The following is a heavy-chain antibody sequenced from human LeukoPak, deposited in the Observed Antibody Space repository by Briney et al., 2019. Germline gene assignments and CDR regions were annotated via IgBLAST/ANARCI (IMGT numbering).Heavy chain of an antibody. CDR1: GFPFSSYS. V-gene: IGHV3-7*03. D-gene: IGHD6-13*01. CDR2: IKPDGTTK. CDR3: ARSIPYGTTWYGRSDY. J-gene: IGHJ4*02. Sequence: GGSLRLSCAASGFPFSSYSMTWVRQAPGKGLEWVANIKPDGTTKFYVDSVKGRFTISRDNVLNSLYLQMNSLRAEDTAIYYCARSIPYGTTWYGRSDYWGQGTLVTLSS.